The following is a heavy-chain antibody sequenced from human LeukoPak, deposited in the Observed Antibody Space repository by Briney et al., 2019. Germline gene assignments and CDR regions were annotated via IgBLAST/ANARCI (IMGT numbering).Heavy chain of an antibody. CDR3: ARAENRYFDWLLSHNWFDP. CDR2: MNPNSGNT. D-gene: IGHD3-9*01. Sequence: GASVKVSCKASGYTFTSYDINWVRQATGQGLEWMGWMNPNSGNTGYAQKFQGRVTMTRNTSISTAYMELSSLRSEDTAVYYCARAENRYFDWLLSHNWFDPWGQGTLVTVSS. CDR1: GYTFTSYD. J-gene: IGHJ5*02. V-gene: IGHV1-8*01.